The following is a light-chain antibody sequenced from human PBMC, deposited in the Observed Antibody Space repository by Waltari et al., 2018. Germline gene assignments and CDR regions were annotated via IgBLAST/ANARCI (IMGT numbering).Light chain of an antibody. Sequence: EIVMTQSPATLSVSPGERVTLSCRASQSVGSDLAWYQQKPGQAPRLLIYGASTRATGIAARFSGSGSGTEFTLTISSLQSEDFAVYYCQQYNTWPPDYTFGQGTKLEI. CDR3: QQYNTWPPDYT. J-gene: IGKJ2*01. V-gene: IGKV3-15*01. CDR1: QSVGSD. CDR2: GAS.